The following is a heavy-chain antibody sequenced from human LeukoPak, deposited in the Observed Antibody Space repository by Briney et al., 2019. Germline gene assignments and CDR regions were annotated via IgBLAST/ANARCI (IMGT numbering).Heavy chain of an antibody. CDR1: GFTLSTYA. Sequence: PGGSLRLSCAVSGFTLSTYAMSCVRQAPGKGLEWVSVISGSGDNTYYADSVKGRFTISRDNFKNTLYLQMNSLRAEDTALYYCTKRPSTDGYNSWGQGTLVTVSS. CDR3: TKRPSTDGYNS. CDR2: ISGSGDNT. D-gene: IGHD5-24*01. V-gene: IGHV3-23*01. J-gene: IGHJ5*02.